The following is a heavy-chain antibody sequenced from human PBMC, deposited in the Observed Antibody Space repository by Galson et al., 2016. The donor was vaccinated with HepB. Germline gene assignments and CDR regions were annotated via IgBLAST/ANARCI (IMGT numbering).Heavy chain of an antibody. CDR2: TSYDGNIK. Sequence: SMRLSCAASGFAFGDFAIHWVRQAPGKGLAWVAVTSYDGNIKYYADSVRGRFTISRDNSRNMVFLQMNSLRPEDSATYSCAREIAVDNKIAGTDSWGRGTLVTVSS. CDR1: GFAFGDFA. J-gene: IGHJ5*01. V-gene: IGHV3-30*04. CDR3: AREIAVDNKIAGTDS. D-gene: IGHD6-19*01.